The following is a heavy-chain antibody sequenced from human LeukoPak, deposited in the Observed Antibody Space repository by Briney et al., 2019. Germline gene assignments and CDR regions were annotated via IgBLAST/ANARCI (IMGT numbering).Heavy chain of an antibody. CDR2: INPSGGST. CDR3: ASSQVTTPAFDY. D-gene: IGHD4-17*01. Sequence: ASVKVSCKASGYTFTGYYMHWVRQAPGQGLEWMGIINPSGGSTSYAQKFQGRVTMTRDMSTSTVYMELSSLRSEDTAVYYCASSQVTTPAFDYWGQGTLVTVSS. CDR1: GYTFTGYY. J-gene: IGHJ4*02. V-gene: IGHV1-46*01.